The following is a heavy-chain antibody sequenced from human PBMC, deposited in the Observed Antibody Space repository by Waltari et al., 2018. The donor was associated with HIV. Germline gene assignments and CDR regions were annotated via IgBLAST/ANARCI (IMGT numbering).Heavy chain of an antibody. CDR1: GFTFSSYS. CDR3: ARAQSYWYFDL. CDR2: ISSSSSYI. V-gene: IGHV3-21*01. Sequence: ASGFTFSSYSMNWVRQAPGKGLEWVSSISSSSSYIYYADSVKGRFTISRDNAKNSLYLQMNSLRAEDTAVYYCARAQSYWYFDLWGRGTLVTVSS. J-gene: IGHJ2*01.